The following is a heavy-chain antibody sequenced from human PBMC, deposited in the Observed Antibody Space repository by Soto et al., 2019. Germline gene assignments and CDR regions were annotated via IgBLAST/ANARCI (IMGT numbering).Heavy chain of an antibody. V-gene: IGHV3-21*01. J-gene: IGHJ4*02. CDR2: ISPSSSYI. CDR1: GFTISSNY. CDR3: ARDIAMVRGVPPYFDY. Sequence: GGSLRLSCAASGFTISSNYMNWVRQAPGKGLEWVSSISPSSSYIYYADSVKGRFTISRDNAKNSLYLQMNSLRAEDTAVYYCARDIAMVRGVPPYFDYWGQGTLVTVSS. D-gene: IGHD3-10*01.